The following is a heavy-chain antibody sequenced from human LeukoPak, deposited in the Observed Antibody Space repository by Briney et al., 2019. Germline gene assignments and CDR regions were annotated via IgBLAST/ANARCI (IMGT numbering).Heavy chain of an antibody. Sequence: GGSLRLSCAASGFAFCSYAMSWVRQAPGKGLEWVSAICGSGGSTYYADSVKGRFTISRDNPKNTVYLQMNSLSAEDAAVYYCARDSETETGWYYYGMDVWGQGTTVTVSS. V-gene: IGHV3-23*01. J-gene: IGHJ6*02. D-gene: IGHD1-14*01. CDR1: GFAFCSYA. CDR3: ARDSETETGWYYYGMDV. CDR2: ICGSGGST.